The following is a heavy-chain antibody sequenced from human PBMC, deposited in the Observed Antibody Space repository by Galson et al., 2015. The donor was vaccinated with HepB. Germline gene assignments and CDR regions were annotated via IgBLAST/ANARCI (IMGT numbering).Heavy chain of an antibody. V-gene: IGHV3-30-3*01. D-gene: IGHD2-8*01. J-gene: IGHJ4*02. Sequence: SLRLSCATSGFTFSSFAMHWVRQAPGKGLEWVALISYDGSNKYYADSVKGRFTISRDNSKNTLYLQMSSLRAEDTALYYCARGLVYLQGSDYWGQGTLLTVSS. CDR2: ISYDGSNK. CDR1: GFTFSSFA. CDR3: ARGLVYLQGSDY.